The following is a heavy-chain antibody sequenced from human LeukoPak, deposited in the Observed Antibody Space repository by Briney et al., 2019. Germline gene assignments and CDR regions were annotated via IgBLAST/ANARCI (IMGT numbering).Heavy chain of an antibody. V-gene: IGHV3-21*01. J-gene: IGHJ4*02. CDR1: GFTFSSYW. D-gene: IGHD3-22*01. CDR2: ISSSSSYI. CDR3: ARQGYYDSSGYYYYFDY. Sequence: GGSLRLSCVPSGFTFSSYWMSWVRQAPGKGLEWVSSISSSSSYIYYADSVKGRFTISRDNAKNSLYLQMNSLRAEDTAVYYCARQGYYDSSGYYYYFDYWGQGTLVTVSS.